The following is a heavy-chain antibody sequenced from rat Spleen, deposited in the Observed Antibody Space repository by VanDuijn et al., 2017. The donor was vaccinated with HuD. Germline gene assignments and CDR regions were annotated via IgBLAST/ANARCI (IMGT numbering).Heavy chain of an antibody. V-gene: IGHV3-1*01. J-gene: IGHJ2*01. CDR1: DFSITNNY. D-gene: IGHD4-6*01. Sequence: EVQLQESGPGLVKPSQSLSLTCSVTDFSITNNYWGWIRQFPGNKMEWIGHISYSGTTSYNPSLKSRVSLSRDTSKNQFFLQLNSVTTEDTATYYCARWGGIFYFDYWGQGVMVTISS. CDR3: ARWGGIFYFDY. CDR2: ISYSGTT.